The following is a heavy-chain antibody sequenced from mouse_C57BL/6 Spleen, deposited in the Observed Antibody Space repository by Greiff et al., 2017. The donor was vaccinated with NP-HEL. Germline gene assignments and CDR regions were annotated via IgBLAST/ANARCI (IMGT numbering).Heavy chain of an antibody. V-gene: IGHV1-82*01. CDR1: GYAFSSSW. Sequence: QVQLQQPGPELVKPGASVKISCKASGYAFSSSWMNWVKQRPGKGLEWIGRIYPGDGDTNYNGKFKGKATLTADKSSSTAYMQLSSLTSEDSAVYFCAPWFAYWGQGTLVTVSA. CDR2: IYPGDGDT. CDR3: APWFAY. J-gene: IGHJ3*01.